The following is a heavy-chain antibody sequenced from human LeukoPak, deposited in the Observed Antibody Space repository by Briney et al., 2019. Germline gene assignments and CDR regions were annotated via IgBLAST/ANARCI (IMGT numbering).Heavy chain of an antibody. Sequence: SETLSLTCTVSGGSISSGDYYWSWIRQPPGKGLEWIGYIYYSEGTYYNPSLKSRVTISVDTSKNQFSLKLSSVTAADTAVYYCARGGGRRYYYYGMDVWGKGTTVTVSS. CDR3: ARGGGRRYYYYGMDV. CDR1: GGSISSGDYY. J-gene: IGHJ6*04. CDR2: IYYSEGT. V-gene: IGHV4-30-4*01. D-gene: IGHD1-26*01.